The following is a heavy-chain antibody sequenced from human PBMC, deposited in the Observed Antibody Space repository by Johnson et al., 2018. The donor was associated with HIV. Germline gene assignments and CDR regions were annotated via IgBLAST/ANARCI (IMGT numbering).Heavy chain of an antibody. J-gene: IGHJ3*02. CDR2: INSDGSST. D-gene: IGHD3-10*01. CDR3: ARVQLLADDVFNI. CDR1: GITFSDAW. Sequence: VQLVESGGDLVKPGGFLRLSCAASGITFSDAWMTWVRQAPGKGLVWVSRINSDGSSTSYADSVKGRFTISRANAKNTLYLQMDSLGAEDTAVYYCARVQLLADDVFNIWGQGTMVTVSS. V-gene: IGHV3-74*02.